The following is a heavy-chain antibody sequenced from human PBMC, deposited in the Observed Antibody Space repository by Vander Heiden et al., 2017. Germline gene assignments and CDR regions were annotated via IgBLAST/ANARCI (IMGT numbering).Heavy chain of an antibody. CDR1: GYSFTSYW. D-gene: IGHD3-10*01. CDR3: ARRVTMVRGVVGYFDL. CDR2: IYPGDSDT. Sequence: EVQLVQSGAEVKKPGESLKISCKGSGYSFTSYWIGWVRQMPGKGLEWMGIIYPGDSDTRYSPSFQGQVTISADKSISTAYLQWSSLKASDTAMYYCARRVTMVRGVVGYFDLWGRGTLVTVSS. J-gene: IGHJ2*01. V-gene: IGHV5-51*03.